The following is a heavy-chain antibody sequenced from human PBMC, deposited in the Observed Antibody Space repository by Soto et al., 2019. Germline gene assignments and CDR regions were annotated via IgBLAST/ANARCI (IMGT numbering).Heavy chain of an antibody. CDR2: INHSGST. J-gene: IGHJ4*01. CDR1: GGSFSGYY. Sequence: QVQLQQWGAGLLKPSETLSLTCAVYGGSFSGYYWSWIRQPPGKGLEWIGEINHSGSTNYNPSLKSRVTISVDTSKNQFSLKLSSVTAADTAVYYCARDGGPAFTYDYGDYADPYYFGYWGQGTLVTVSS. V-gene: IGHV4-34*01. D-gene: IGHD4-17*01. CDR3: ARDGGPAFTYDYGDYADPYYFGY.